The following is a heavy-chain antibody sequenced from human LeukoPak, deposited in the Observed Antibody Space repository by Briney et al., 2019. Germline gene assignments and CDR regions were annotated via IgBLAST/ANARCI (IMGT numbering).Heavy chain of an antibody. CDR3: ARAYYDILTGYYRVLFDY. J-gene: IGHJ4*02. CDR1: GYTFTSYY. V-gene: IGHV1-46*01. Sequence: ASVKVSCKASGYTFTSYYIHWVRQAPGQGLEWMGIINPSGGSTSYAQKFQGRVTMTRDTSTSTVFMELSSLRSEDTAVYYCARAYYDILTGYYRVLFDYWGQGTLVTVSS. D-gene: IGHD3-9*01. CDR2: INPSGGST.